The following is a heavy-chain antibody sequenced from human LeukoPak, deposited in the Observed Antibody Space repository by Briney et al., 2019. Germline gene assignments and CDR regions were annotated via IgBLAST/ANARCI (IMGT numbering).Heavy chain of an antibody. D-gene: IGHD1-26*01. V-gene: IGHV3-7*01. Sequence: GGSLRLSCAASGFTFSSYWMSWVRQAPGKGLEWVANIKQDGSEKYYVDSLKGRFTISRDNARNSVYLQMNNLRVEDTAVYYCAVDKSWSFPLWGQGTLVTVSS. J-gene: IGHJ4*02. CDR2: IKQDGSEK. CDR1: GFTFSSYW. CDR3: AVDKSWSFPL.